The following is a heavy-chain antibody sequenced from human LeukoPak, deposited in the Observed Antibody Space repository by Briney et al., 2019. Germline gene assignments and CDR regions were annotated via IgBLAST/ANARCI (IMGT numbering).Heavy chain of an antibody. Sequence: GGSLRLSCAASGFTFSSYGMHWVRQAPGKGLEWVAVISYDGSNKYYADSVKGRFTISRDNSKNTLYLQMNSLRAEDTAVYYCAKDSETPTDWDYWGQGTLVTVSS. CDR3: AKDSETPTDWDY. D-gene: IGHD3/OR15-3a*01. CDR1: GFTFSSYG. J-gene: IGHJ4*02. CDR2: ISYDGSNK. V-gene: IGHV3-30*18.